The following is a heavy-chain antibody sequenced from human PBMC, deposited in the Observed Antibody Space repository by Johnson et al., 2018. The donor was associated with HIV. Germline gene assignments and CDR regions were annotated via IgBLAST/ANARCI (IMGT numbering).Heavy chain of an antibody. V-gene: IGHV3-30-3*01. D-gene: IGHD6-13*01. CDR1: GFTFSSYA. CDR3: AREGIAAAVNACDI. CDR2: ISYDGSNK. J-gene: IGHJ3*02. Sequence: QVQLVESGGGVVQPGRSLRLSCAASGFTFSSYAMHWVRQAPGKGLEWVAVISYDGSNKYYADSVKGRFTISRDNSKNTLYLQMNSLRAEDTAVYYCAREGIAAAVNACDIWGQGTMVTVSS.